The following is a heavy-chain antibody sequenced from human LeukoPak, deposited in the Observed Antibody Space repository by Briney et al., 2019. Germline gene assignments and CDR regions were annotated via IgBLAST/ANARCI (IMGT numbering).Heavy chain of an antibody. Sequence: GGSLRLSCAASGFTFSSYGMHWVRQAPGKGLEWVAFIRYDGSNKYYADSVKGRFTISRDNSKNTLYLQMNSLRAEDTAVYYCAKESRLVPRSSWYENPINYWGQGTLVTVSS. CDR1: GFTFSSYG. CDR3: AKESRLVPRSSWYENPINY. CDR2: IRYDGSNK. V-gene: IGHV3-30*02. J-gene: IGHJ4*02. D-gene: IGHD6-13*01.